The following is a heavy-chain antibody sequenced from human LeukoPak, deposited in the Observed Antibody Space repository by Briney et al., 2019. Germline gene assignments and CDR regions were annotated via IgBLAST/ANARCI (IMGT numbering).Heavy chain of an antibody. CDR1: GFTVSSNY. D-gene: IGHD6-19*01. CDR3: ASGWLVNAFDI. V-gene: IGHV3-66*02. Sequence: GGSLRLSCAASGFTVSSNYMSWVRQAPGKRLEWVSVIYSGGSTYYADSVKGRFTISRDNSKNTLYLQMNSLRAEDTAVYYCASGWLVNAFDIWGQGTMVTVSS. CDR2: IYSGGST. J-gene: IGHJ3*02.